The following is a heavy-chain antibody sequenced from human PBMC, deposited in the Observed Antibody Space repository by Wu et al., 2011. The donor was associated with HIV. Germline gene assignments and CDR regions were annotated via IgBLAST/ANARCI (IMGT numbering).Heavy chain of an antibody. V-gene: IGHV1-46*01. Sequence: QVQLVQSGAEVKKPGASVKVSCKASGYTFTTYYMHWVRQAPGQGLEWMGIINPSGGSTTYAQKFQGRVTMTRDTSTSTVYMELSSLRSEDTAVYYCARGGSVEGYCSSTKCYYGMDVWGQGTTVTVSS. CDR3: ARGGSVEGYCSSTKCYYGMDV. D-gene: IGHD2-2*01. CDR1: GYTFTTYY. CDR2: INPSGGST. J-gene: IGHJ6*02.